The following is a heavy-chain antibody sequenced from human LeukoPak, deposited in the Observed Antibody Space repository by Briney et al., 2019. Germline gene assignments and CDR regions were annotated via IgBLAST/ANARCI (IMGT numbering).Heavy chain of an antibody. D-gene: IGHD1-26*01. J-gene: IGHJ3*02. Sequence: GGSLRLSCAASGLTFNSYWMSWVRQAPGKGLEGVANIKKDGSEKYYVDSVKGRFTISRDNAKNSLYLQMNSLRADDTAVYYCARQETSSYNGAFDIWGQGTMVTVSS. CDR2: IKKDGSEK. V-gene: IGHV3-7*01. CDR3: ARQETSSYNGAFDI. CDR1: GLTFNSYW.